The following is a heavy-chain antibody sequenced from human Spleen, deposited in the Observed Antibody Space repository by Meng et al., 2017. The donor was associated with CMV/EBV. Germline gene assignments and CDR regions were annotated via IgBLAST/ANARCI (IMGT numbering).Heavy chain of an antibody. CDR1: GGSFSGYY. D-gene: IGHD2-2*01. V-gene: IGHV4-34*01. CDR2: INHSGST. J-gene: IGHJ4*02. Sequence: VYGGSFSGYYWSWIRQPPGKGLEWIGEINHSGSTNYNPSLKSRVTISVDTSKNQFSLKLSSVTAADTAVYYCASLFPEWSTSAKGDYWGQGTLVTVSS. CDR3: ASLFPEWSTSAKGDY.